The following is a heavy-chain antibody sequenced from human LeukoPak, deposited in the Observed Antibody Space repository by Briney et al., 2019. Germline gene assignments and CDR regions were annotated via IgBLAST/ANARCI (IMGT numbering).Heavy chain of an antibody. V-gene: IGHV1-18*01. Sequence: SLKVSCKASGFTFKNHGITWVRQAPGQGLEWMGCISVNDGNTYYAQDHQDILTLSTDASKTTDYKELRSLRSDDTAVFYCGNFGSHFLHFLVFEHWGQGTLVTVSS. CDR1: GFTFKNHG. D-gene: IGHD3-3*02. CDR2: ISVNDGNT. J-gene: IGHJ4*02. CDR3: GNFGSHFLHFLVFEH.